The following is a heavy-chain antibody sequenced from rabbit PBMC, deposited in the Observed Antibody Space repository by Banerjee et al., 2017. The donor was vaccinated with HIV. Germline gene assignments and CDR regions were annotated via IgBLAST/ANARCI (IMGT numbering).Heavy chain of an antibody. CDR1: GFSFSSSYF. Sequence: QSLEESGGDLVKPGASLTLTCTASGFSFSSSYFMCWVRQAPGKGLEWITCIYGGSSGVTWYASWAKGRFTISKTSSTTVTLQMTSLTAADTATYFCARGGFAAGGYVDGLDLWGQGTLVTVS. D-gene: IGHD8-1*01. V-gene: IGHV1S40*01. CDR3: ARGGFAAGGYVDGLDL. J-gene: IGHJ6*01. CDR2: IYGGSSGVT.